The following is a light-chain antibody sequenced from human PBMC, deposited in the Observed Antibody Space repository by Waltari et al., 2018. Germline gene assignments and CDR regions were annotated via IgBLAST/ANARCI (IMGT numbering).Light chain of an antibody. V-gene: IGKV1-33*01. J-gene: IGKJ2*01. CDR1: QDITTS. CDR2: DAS. Sequence: DIQMTHSPSSLSAPVGDRLTITCQATQDITTSLSWFQQKPGEPPQLLISDASTLQPGVPSRFTGTGSGTAFSFTITGLQPEDSATYYCQHYHILPDTFGRGTKLQIK. CDR3: QHYHILPDT.